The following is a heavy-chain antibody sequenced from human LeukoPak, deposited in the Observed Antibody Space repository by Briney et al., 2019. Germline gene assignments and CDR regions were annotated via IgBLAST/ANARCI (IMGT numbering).Heavy chain of an antibody. V-gene: IGHV4-39*07. CDR1: GGSISSSSYY. CDR3: ARDRQQWLGRDPFDY. CDR2: IYYSGST. D-gene: IGHD6-19*01. J-gene: IGHJ4*02. Sequence: SETLSLTCTVSGGSISSSSYYWGWIRQPPGKGLEWIGSIYYSGSTYYNPSLKSRVTISVDTSKNQFSLKLSSVTAADTAVYYCARDRQQWLGRDPFDYWGQGTLVTVSS.